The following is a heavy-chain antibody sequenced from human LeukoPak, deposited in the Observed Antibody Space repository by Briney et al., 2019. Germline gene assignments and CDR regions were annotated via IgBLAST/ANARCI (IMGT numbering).Heavy chain of an antibody. D-gene: IGHD3-10*01. Sequence: ASVKVSCKASGYTLTGYYIHWVRQAPGQGLGWMGWINHSSGGTNYAQKVQGRVTMTRDKSISTAYMELSRLRSDDTAVYYCARDMGWFDPWGQGTLVTVSS. V-gene: IGHV1-2*02. J-gene: IGHJ5*02. CDR1: GYTLTGYY. CDR2: INHSSGGT. CDR3: ARDMGWFDP.